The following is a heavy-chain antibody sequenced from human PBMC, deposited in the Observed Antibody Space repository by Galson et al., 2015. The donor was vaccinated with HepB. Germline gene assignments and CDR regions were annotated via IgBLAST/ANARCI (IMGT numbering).Heavy chain of an antibody. CDR1: GFTFSDYY. Sequence: SLRLSCAASGFTFSDYYMSWIRQAPGKGLEWVSYISSSSSYTNYADSVKGRFTISRDNAKNSLYLQMNSLRAEDTAVYYCARVPVGATTLDYWGQGTLVTVSS. CDR2: ISSSSSYT. CDR3: ARVPVGATTLDY. V-gene: IGHV3-11*06. J-gene: IGHJ4*02. D-gene: IGHD1-26*01.